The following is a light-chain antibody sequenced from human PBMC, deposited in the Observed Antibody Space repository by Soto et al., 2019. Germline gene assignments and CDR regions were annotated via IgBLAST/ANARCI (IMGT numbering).Light chain of an antibody. J-gene: IGKJ2*01. Sequence: EIVMTQSPATLSVSPGEKATLSCRASQSVRTNLAWYQQKPGQTPRLLMYGASTRATGVPARFSGSGSGTEFTLTISSLQSEDFAVYYCQQYKDLYTFGRGTKLDIK. CDR2: GAS. CDR1: QSVRTN. CDR3: QQYKDLYT. V-gene: IGKV3-15*01.